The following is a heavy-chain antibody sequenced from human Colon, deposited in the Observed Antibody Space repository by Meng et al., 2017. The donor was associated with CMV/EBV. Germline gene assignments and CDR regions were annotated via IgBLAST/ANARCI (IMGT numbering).Heavy chain of an antibody. CDR1: GFTFSSYA. CDR3: ARDTQDIVVVPAAIWRYYGMDV. J-gene: IGHJ6*02. Sequence: GESLKISCAASGFTFSSYAMHWVRQAPGKGLEWVAVISYDGSNKYYADSVKGRFTISRDNSKNTLYLQMNSLRAEDTAVYYCARDTQDIVVVPAAIWRYYGMDVWGQGTTVTVSS. CDR2: ISYDGSNK. V-gene: IGHV3-30*04. D-gene: IGHD2-2*02.